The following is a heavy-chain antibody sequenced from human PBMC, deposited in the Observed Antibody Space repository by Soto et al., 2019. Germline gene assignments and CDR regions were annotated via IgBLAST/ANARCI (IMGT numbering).Heavy chain of an antibody. Sequence: QVQLVQSGAEVKKPGASVKVSCKASGYTFTSYDINWVRQATGQGLEWMGWMNPNSGNTGYAQKFQGRVTMTRNTSISTAYMELSSLRSEHTAVYYCARRSYCSGGSSYDYDYMHVCGKEPTVTVS. V-gene: IGHV1-8*01. CDR2: MNPNSGNT. D-gene: IGHD2-15*01. CDR1: GYTFTSYD. J-gene: IGHJ6*03. CDR3: ARRSYCSGGSSYDYDYMHV.